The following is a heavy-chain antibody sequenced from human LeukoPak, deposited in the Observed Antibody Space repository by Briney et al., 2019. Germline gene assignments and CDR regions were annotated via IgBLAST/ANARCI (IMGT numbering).Heavy chain of an antibody. CDR3: ARDNSSAAGDY. J-gene: IGHJ4*02. Sequence: SVKVSCXASGGTFSNYTISWVRQARGQGLEWMARIIPILGIANYAQKFQGRVTITADKSTSTAYMELSSLRSEDTAVYYCARDNSSAAGDYWGQGTLVTVSS. CDR2: IIPILGIA. CDR1: GGTFSNYT. D-gene: IGHD6-6*01. V-gene: IGHV1-69*04.